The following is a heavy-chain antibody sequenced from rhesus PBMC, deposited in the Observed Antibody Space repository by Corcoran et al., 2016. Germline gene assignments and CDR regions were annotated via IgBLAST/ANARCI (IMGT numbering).Heavy chain of an antibody. CDR3: AAAIAAAGTGIDY. CDR1: GFTFSSYW. V-gene: IGHV3-119*01. D-gene: IGHD6-25*01. Sequence: EVQLVESGGGLVQPGGSLRLSCAASGFTFSSYWMYWVRPAPGKGLEWVSRIRSDGSSTSYADSVKGRFTSSRENAKNSLYLQMNSLRAEDTAVYYWAAAIAAAGTGIDYWGQGVLVTVSS. CDR2: IRSDGSST. J-gene: IGHJ4*01.